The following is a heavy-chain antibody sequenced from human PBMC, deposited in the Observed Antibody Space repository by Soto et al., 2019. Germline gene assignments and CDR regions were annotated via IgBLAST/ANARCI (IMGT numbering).Heavy chain of an antibody. CDR3: ARVDGMDV. Sequence: GGSLRLSCVASGFTFDNYAMNWVRQAPGKGLEWVSYIHSRSSHIFYADSVTGRFTISRDNAKNSLYLQMNSLRAEDTAVYYCARVDGMDVWGQGTTVTVSS. J-gene: IGHJ6*02. V-gene: IGHV3-48*01. CDR1: GFTFDNYA. CDR2: IHSRSSHI.